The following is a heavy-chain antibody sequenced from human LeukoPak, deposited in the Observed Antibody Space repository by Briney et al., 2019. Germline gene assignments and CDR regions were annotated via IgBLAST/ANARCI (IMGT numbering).Heavy chain of an antibody. J-gene: IGHJ6*03. Sequence: SVNVSCKASGVTFSIHAISWVRQAPGQRLEWMGGIISIFGTTNYAQKFQRRITITADESTSTAYMELSSLRSEDTAVYYCARAPYGNNRSSYYYSYMDVWGRGTAVTVSS. CDR2: IISIFGTT. CDR1: GVTFSIHA. CDR3: ARAPYGNNRSSYYYSYMDV. V-gene: IGHV1-69*13. D-gene: IGHD5-24*01.